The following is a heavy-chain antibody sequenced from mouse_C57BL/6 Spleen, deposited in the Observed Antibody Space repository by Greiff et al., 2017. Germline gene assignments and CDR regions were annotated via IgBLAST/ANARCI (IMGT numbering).Heavy chain of an antibody. CDR3: TRGGYGNYVMDY. D-gene: IGHD2-1*01. J-gene: IGHJ4*01. CDR1: GFTFSSYA. V-gene: IGHV5-9-1*02. CDR2: ISSGGDYI. Sequence: EVMLVESGEGLVKPGGSLKLSCAASGFTFSSYAMSWVRQTPEKRLEWVAYISSGGDYIYYADTVKGRFTISRDNARNTLYLQMSSLKSEDTAMYYCTRGGYGNYVMDYWGQGTSVTVSS.